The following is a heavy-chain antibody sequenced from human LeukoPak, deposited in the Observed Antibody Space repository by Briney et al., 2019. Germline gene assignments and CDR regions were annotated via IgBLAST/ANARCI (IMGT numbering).Heavy chain of an antibody. V-gene: IGHV4-59*01. CDR1: GGSISSYY. D-gene: IGHD3-10*01. CDR3: ARDRHGSGSAHSFDP. Sequence: PSETLSLTCRVSGGSISSYYWSWIRQPPGKGLEWIGYIYSSGSTNYNPSLKSRVTISVDTSKNQFSLKLRSATAADTAVYYCARDRHGSGSAHSFDPWGQGTLVTVSS. CDR2: IYSSGST. J-gene: IGHJ5*02.